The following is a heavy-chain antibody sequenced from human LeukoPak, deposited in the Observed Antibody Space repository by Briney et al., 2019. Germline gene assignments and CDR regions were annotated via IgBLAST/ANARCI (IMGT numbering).Heavy chain of an antibody. J-gene: IGHJ4*02. D-gene: IGHD6-13*01. Sequence: GGSLRLSCAASGFIFSSYAMNWVRRAPGKGLEWVSTIVSNGNRIYYADSVKGRFIISRDNSESTLYLQMNSLRAEDTAIYYCAKAPMEDSWYLHFDFWGQGTLVTVSS. CDR3: AKAPMEDSWYLHFDF. V-gene: IGHV3-23*01. CDR2: IVSNGNRI. CDR1: GFIFSSYA.